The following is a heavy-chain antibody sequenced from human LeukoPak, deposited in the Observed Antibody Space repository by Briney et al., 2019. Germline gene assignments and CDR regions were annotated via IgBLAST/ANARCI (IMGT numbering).Heavy chain of an antibody. CDR1: GYTFTGYG. V-gene: IGHV1-18*01. J-gene: IGHJ6*02. CDR2: ISAYNGNT. D-gene: IGHD1-26*01. CDR3: ARWGSYALDYYYSGIDV. Sequence: ASVKVSCKTSGYTFTGYGIRWVRQAPGQGLEWMGWISAYNGNTNYAQKLQGRVTMTTDTSTSTAYMELRSLRSDDTAVYYCARWGSYALDYYYSGIDVWGQGTTVTVSS.